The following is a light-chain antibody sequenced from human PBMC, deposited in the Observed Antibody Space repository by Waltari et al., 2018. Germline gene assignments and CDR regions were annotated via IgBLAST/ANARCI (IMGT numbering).Light chain of an antibody. CDR1: QSILYSSNNKNY. CDR2: WAS. CDR3: QQYYTTSYT. J-gene: IGKJ2*01. Sequence: DIVMTQSPDSLTVSLGERATINCKSSQSILYSSNNKNYLAWYQQMAGQPPTLLIYWASTRESGVPYRFRGSGSGTDFTLTISSLQAEDVAAYYCQQYYTTSYTFGQGTKLEI. V-gene: IGKV4-1*01.